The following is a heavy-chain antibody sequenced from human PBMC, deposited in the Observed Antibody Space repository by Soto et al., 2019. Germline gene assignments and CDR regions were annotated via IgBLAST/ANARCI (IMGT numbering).Heavy chain of an antibody. D-gene: IGHD5-18*01. CDR3: ARPGAYSYGSDFAY. Sequence: QLQLQESGPGLVKPSETLSLTCTVSGGSISSSSYYWGWIRQPPGKGLEWIGSIDYSGSTYYNPCLKSRVTITVDTFKNKVSVKLCSVTAADTEVDYCARPGAYSYGSDFAYWGQGTLVTDSS. CDR2: IDYSGST. J-gene: IGHJ4*02. CDR1: GGSISSSSYY. V-gene: IGHV4-39*01.